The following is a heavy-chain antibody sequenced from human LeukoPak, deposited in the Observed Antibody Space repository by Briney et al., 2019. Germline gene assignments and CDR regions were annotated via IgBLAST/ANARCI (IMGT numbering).Heavy chain of an antibody. CDR2: IYYSGST. CDR3: ARATTVTTSPQYYFDY. V-gene: IGHV4-31*03. Sequence: SQTLSLTCTVSGGSISSGGYYWSWIRQHPGKGLEWIGCIYYSGSTYHNPSLKSRVTISVDTSKNQFSLKLSSVTAADTAVYYCARATTVTTSPQYYFDYWGQGTLVTVSS. J-gene: IGHJ4*02. D-gene: IGHD4-17*01. CDR1: GGSISSGGYY.